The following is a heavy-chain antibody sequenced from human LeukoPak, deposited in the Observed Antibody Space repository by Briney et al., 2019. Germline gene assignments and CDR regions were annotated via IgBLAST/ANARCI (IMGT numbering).Heavy chain of an antibody. CDR1: EFTFSNYW. CDR2: IRGDGSKI. Sequence: PGGSLRLSCAASEFTFSNYWMHWVRQAPGKGLVWVSRIRGDGSKIYYAESVEGRFTISRDNAKNTLYLQMNSLRAEDTAVYFCRRGKSLQAAAVTDNFDYWGQGTLVTVSS. V-gene: IGHV3-74*01. D-gene: IGHD6-13*01. J-gene: IGHJ4*02. CDR3: RRGKSLQAAAVTDNFDY.